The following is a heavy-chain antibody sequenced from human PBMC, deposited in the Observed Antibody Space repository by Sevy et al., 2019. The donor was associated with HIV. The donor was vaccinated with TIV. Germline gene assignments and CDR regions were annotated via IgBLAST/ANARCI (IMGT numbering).Heavy chain of an antibody. CDR2: IWYDGSSK. V-gene: IGHV3-33*01. Sequence: GGSLRLSCAASGFSFSNYGMHWVRQAPGKGLEWVALIWYDGSSKYYVDSVKGRLTISRDNSKNTLSLQMNSLRAEDTAVYYCARGADYFDSSGANFEYWGQGTLVTVSS. CDR1: GFSFSNYG. J-gene: IGHJ4*02. CDR3: ARGADYFDSSGANFEY. D-gene: IGHD3-22*01.